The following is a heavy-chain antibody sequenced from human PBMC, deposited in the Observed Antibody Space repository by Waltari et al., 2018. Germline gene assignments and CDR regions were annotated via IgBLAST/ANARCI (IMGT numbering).Heavy chain of an antibody. V-gene: IGHV4-31*03. CDR1: GGSISRAGYY. CDR3: ARGVAAAGTIFDY. CDR2: IYYSGST. J-gene: IGHJ4*02. D-gene: IGHD6-13*01. Sequence: QVQLQESGPGLVKPSQTLSLTCTVSGGSISRAGYYWRSIRKHPGKGLEWIGYIYYSGSTYYNPSLKSRVTISVDTSKNQFSLKLSSVTAADTAVYYCARGVAAAGTIFDYWGQGTLVTVSS.